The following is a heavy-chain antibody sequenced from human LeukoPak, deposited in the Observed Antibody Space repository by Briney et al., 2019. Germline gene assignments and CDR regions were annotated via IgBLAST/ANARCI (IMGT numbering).Heavy chain of an antibody. J-gene: IGHJ6*02. Sequence: PGRSLRLSCAASGFTFSSYGMHWVRQAPGKGLEWVAVIWYDGSNKYYADSVKGRFTISRDNSKNTLYLQMNSLRAEDTAVYYCARDRHYYDGSGYYQPRTYYYYYGMDVWGQGTTVTVSS. V-gene: IGHV3-33*01. CDR2: IWYDGSNK. CDR3: ARDRHYYDGSGYYQPRTYYYYYGMDV. D-gene: IGHD3-22*01. CDR1: GFTFSSYG.